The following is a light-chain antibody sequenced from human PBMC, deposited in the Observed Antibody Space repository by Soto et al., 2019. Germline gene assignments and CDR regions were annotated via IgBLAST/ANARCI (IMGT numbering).Light chain of an antibody. Sequence: DIQLTQSPSFLSASVGDRVTITCRASQSISSWLAWYQQKPGKAPKLLIYAASTLQSGVPSRFSGSGSGTEFTLTIGSLQPEDFATYYCQQLNRYPITFGQGTRLEIK. V-gene: IGKV1-9*01. CDR1: QSISSW. CDR2: AAS. J-gene: IGKJ5*01. CDR3: QQLNRYPIT.